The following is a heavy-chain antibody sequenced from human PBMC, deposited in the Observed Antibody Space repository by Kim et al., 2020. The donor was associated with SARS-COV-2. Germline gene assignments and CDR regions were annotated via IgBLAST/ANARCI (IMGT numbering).Heavy chain of an antibody. V-gene: IGHV3-23*01. D-gene: IGHD3-22*01. J-gene: IGHJ4*02. CDR3: AKDCRSSGRAYYFDY. Sequence: DSGKGRFTISRDNSKNTLYLQMNSLRAGDTAIYYCAKDCRSSGRAYYFDYWGQGTLVTVSS.